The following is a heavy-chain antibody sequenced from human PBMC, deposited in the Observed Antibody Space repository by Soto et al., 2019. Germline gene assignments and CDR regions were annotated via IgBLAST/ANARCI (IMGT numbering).Heavy chain of an antibody. CDR1: GFTFSSYG. CDR2: IWYDGSNK. Sequence: GGSLRLSCAASGFTFSSYGMHWVRQAPGKGLEWVAVIWYDGSNKYYADSVKGRFTISRDNSKNTLYLQMNSLRAEDTAVYYCAREGFYGVYYYGMDVWGQGTTVTVSS. CDR3: AREGFYGVYYYGMDV. J-gene: IGHJ6*02. V-gene: IGHV3-33*01. D-gene: IGHD4-17*01.